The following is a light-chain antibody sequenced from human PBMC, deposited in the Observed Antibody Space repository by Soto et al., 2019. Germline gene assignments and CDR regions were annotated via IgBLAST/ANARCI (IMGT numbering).Light chain of an antibody. V-gene: IGKV3-20*01. CDR1: QRISTSS. CDR3: QDYGISPWGFT. J-gene: IGKJ3*01. CDR2: RSI. Sequence: EIVLTQSPGTLSLSPGERATLSCRPRQRISTSSLAWYQQKPGQAPRLLVFRSITRATGIPDRSSGSESGPDSTLTIPGMEPEDCALYYCQDYGISPWGFTFGPGPKGEIK.